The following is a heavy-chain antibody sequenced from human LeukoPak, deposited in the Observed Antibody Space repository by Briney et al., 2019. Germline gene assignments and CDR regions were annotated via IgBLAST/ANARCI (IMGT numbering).Heavy chain of an antibody. V-gene: IGHV1-24*01. D-gene: IGHD3-22*01. CDR2: FDPEDGGT. CDR1: GYTLTELS. Sequence: ASVKVSCKVSGYTLTELSMHWVRQAPGKGLEWMGGFDPEDGGTIYAQKFQGRVTMTEDTSTDTAYMELSSLRSEDTAVYYCATSTHYDSSGYYSPCDYWGQGTLVTVSS. J-gene: IGHJ4*02. CDR3: ATSTHYDSSGYYSPCDY.